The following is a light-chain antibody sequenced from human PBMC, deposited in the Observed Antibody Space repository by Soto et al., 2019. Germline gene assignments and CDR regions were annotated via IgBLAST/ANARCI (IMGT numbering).Light chain of an antibody. V-gene: IGLV2-14*01. CDR3: SSYTSTSTLLRV. Sequence: QAALTQPASVSGSPGQSITISCTGTGSDVGGYNSVSWYQQHPGKAPKLMIYDVSNRPSGVSDRFSGSKSGNTASLTISGLQAEDEADYYCSSYTSTSTLLRVLGGGTKLTVL. J-gene: IGLJ3*02. CDR2: DVS. CDR1: GSDVGGYNS.